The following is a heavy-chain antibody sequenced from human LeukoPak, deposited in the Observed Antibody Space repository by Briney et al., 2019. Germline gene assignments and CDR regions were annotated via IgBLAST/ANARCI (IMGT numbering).Heavy chain of an antibody. V-gene: IGHV4-59*12. Sequence: PSETLSLTCTVSGGSISSYYWSWIRQPPGKGLEWIGYIYYSGSTNYNPSLKSRVTISVDRSKNQFSLKLSSVTAADTAVYYCARAPHNYYGSGSFDYWGQGTLVTVSS. CDR2: IYYSGST. J-gene: IGHJ4*02. CDR3: ARAPHNYYGSGSFDY. CDR1: GGSISSYY. D-gene: IGHD3-10*01.